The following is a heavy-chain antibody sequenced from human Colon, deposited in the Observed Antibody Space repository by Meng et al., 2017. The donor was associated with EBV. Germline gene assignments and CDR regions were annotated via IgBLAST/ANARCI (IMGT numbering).Heavy chain of an antibody. CDR3: ARNYYFDY. V-gene: IGHV4-30-4*01. CDR2: IYYTGST. J-gene: IGHJ4*02. CDR1: GCSINSGDYY. Sequence: QLRLQGSGPGLVKPSQTLSLTCTGSGCSINSGDYYWSWIRQPPGKVLELIGYIYYTGSTYYNPSLKSRVTISMDTSKNQFSLRLSSVTAADTAVYYCARNYYFDYWGQGTLVTVSS.